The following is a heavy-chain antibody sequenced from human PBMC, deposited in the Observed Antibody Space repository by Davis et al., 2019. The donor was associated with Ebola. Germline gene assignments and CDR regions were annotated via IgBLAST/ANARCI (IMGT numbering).Heavy chain of an antibody. CDR2: INSDGSST. CDR3: ARDTRRFGYSNPRYYYGMDV. Sequence: HTGGSLRLSCAASGFTFSGSAMHWVRQAPGKGLVWVSRINSDGSSTSYADSVKGRFTISRDNAKNTLYLQMNSLRAEDTAVYYCARDTRRFGYSNPRYYYGMDVWGQGTTVTVSS. J-gene: IGHJ6*02. CDR1: GFTFSGSA. V-gene: IGHV3-74*01. D-gene: IGHD4-11*01.